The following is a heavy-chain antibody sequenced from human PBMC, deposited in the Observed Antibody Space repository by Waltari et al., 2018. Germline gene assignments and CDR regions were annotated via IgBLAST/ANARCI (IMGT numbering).Heavy chain of an antibody. D-gene: IGHD3-9*01. Sequence: QVQLQQGGAGLLKPSETLSLTCTVHGGSFSGHFWTWIRQAPGKGLEWLGEIDHRGSTHPTQSFRSRVTISVDTSKKQFSLQLNSVTAADTALYYCARERSRDFDWLPNVLDVWGLGTLVTVSS. CDR1: GGSFSGHF. J-gene: IGHJ3*01. CDR3: ARERSRDFDWLPNVLDV. V-gene: IGHV4-34*02. CDR2: IDHRGST.